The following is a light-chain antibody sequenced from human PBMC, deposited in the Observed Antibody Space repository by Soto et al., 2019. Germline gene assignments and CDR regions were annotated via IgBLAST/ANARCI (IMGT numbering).Light chain of an antibody. CDR2: LGS. CDR3: MQALQAPPP. V-gene: IGKV2-28*01. Sequence: EILMTQSQLSLPVTPGEPACMSCKSVQILLHITGETFLFWYLQKPGQSPQLLIYLGSNRASGVPDRFSGSGSGTDFTLRISRVEAEDVGVYHCMQALQAPPPFGQGTKVDTK. CDR1: QILLHITGETF. J-gene: IGKJ1*01.